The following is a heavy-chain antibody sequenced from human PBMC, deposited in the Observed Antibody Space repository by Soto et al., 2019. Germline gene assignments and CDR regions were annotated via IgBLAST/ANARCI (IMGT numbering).Heavy chain of an antibody. CDR3: ARAVLPNYYYGMDV. CDR1: GFTFSSYS. Sequence: GSLRLSCAASGFTFSSYSMKWVRQAPGKGLGWVSSISSSSTYIYYADSVKGRFTISRDNAKNTLSLQMNSLRAEDTAVYYCARAVLPNYYYGMDVWGQGTTVTVSS. V-gene: IGHV3-21*01. J-gene: IGHJ6*02. CDR2: ISSSSTYI.